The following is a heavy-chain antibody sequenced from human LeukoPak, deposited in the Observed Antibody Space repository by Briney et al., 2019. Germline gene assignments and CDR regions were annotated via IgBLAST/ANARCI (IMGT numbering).Heavy chain of an antibody. V-gene: IGHV4-38-2*02. CDR1: GYSISSGYY. CDR2: IYYSGST. Sequence: SETLSLTCTVSGYSISSGYYWGWIRQPPGKGLEWIGSIYYSGSTYYNPSLQSRVTISVDTSKNQFSLKLNSVTAADTAVYYCAREYYFYHMDGWGKGTTVTVSS. J-gene: IGHJ6*03. CDR3: AREYYFYHMDG.